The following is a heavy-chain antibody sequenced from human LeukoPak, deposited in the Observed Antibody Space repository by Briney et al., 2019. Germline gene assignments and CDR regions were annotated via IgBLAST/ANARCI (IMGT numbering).Heavy chain of an antibody. CDR1: GGSLSGYY. D-gene: IGHD3-16*02. CDR3: ARIPHYVWGSYRRDAFDI. V-gene: IGHV4-34*01. Sequence: PLETLSLTCAVYGGSLSGYYWSWIRQPPGKGLEWIGEINHSGSTNYNPSLKSRVTISVDTSKNQFSLKLSSVTAADTAVYYCARIPHYVWGSYRRDAFDIWGQGTMVTVSS. CDR2: INHSGST. J-gene: IGHJ3*02.